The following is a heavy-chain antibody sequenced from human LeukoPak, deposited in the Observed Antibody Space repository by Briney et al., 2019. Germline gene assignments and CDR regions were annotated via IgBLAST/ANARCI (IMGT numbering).Heavy chain of an antibody. J-gene: IGHJ4*02. CDR3: VKRATGSPSAFDY. V-gene: IGHV3-64D*09. Sequence: PGGSLRLSCSASGFTFSSYAMHWVRQAPGKGLEYVSAISSNGGNTYYADSVKGRFTISRDNSKNTLYLQMSSLRAEDTAVYYCVKRATGSPSAFDYWGQGTLVTVSS. D-gene: IGHD2-8*02. CDR2: ISSNGGNT. CDR1: GFTFSSYA.